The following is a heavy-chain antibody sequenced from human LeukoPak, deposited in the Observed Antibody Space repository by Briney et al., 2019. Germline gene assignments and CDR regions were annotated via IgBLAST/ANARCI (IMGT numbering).Heavy chain of an antibody. J-gene: IGHJ3*02. Sequence: QSGGPLRLSCAASGFTFSSYGMHWVRQAPGKGLEWVAFIRYDGSNKYYADSVKGRFTISRDNAKNTLYLQMNSLRAEDTAVYYCAKARIAAAGTDAFDIWGQGTMVTVSS. CDR1: GFTFSSYG. CDR3: AKARIAAAGTDAFDI. V-gene: IGHV3-30*02. CDR2: IRYDGSNK. D-gene: IGHD6-13*01.